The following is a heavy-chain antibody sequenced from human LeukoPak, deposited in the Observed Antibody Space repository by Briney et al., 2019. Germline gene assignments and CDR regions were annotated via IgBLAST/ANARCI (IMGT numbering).Heavy chain of an antibody. CDR1: GYTFTSYD. CDR3: ARGRKYSSSSTTFDI. CDR2: MNPNSGNT. Sequence: ASVKVSFKASGYTFTSYDINWMRQATGQGLEWMGWMNPNSGNTGYAQKFQGRVTITRNTSISTAYMELSSLRSEDTAVYYCARGRKYSSSSTTFDIWGQGTMVTVSS. J-gene: IGHJ3*02. V-gene: IGHV1-8*03. D-gene: IGHD6-6*01.